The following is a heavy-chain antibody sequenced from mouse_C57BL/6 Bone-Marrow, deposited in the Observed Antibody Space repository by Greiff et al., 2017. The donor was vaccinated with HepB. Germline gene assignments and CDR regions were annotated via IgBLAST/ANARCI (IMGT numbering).Heavy chain of an antibody. D-gene: IGHD2-1*01. CDR3: VYGNFTYYAMDY. J-gene: IGHJ4*01. Sequence: DVKLQESGAELVKPGASVKLSCTASGFNIKDYYMHWVKQRTEQGLAWIGRIDPEDGETKYAQKLQGKATITADTSSNTAYLQLSSLTSEDTAVYYCVYGNFTYYAMDYWGQGTSVTVSS. V-gene: IGHV14-2*01. CDR1: GFNIKDYY. CDR2: IDPEDGET.